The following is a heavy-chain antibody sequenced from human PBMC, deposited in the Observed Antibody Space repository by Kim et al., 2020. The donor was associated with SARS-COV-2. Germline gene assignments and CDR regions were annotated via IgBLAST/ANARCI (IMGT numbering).Heavy chain of an antibody. J-gene: IGHJ5*02. D-gene: IGHD6-13*01. CDR3: ASGGQQLVYNWFDP. Sequence: AQKFQGRVTITADESTSTAYMELSSLRSEDTAVYYCASGGQQLVYNWFDPWGQGTLVTVSS. V-gene: IGHV1-69*01.